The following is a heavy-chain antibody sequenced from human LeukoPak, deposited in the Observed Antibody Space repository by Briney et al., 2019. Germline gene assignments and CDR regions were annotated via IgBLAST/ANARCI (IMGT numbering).Heavy chain of an antibody. CDR1: GGSISSYY. Sequence: SETLSLTCTVSGGSISSYYWSWIRQPPGKGLEWIGYIYYSGSTNYNPSLKSRVTISVDTSKNQFSLKLSSVTAADTAVYYCARAPGSSTSYYYYYGMDVWGQGTTVTVSS. D-gene: IGHD2-2*01. CDR3: ARAPGSSTSYYYYYGMDV. CDR2: IYYSGST. J-gene: IGHJ6*02. V-gene: IGHV4-59*12.